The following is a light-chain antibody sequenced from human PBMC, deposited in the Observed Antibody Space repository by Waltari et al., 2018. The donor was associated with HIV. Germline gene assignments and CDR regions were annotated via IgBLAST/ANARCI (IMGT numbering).Light chain of an antibody. CDR2: EDN. CDR1: SGSIAISY. V-gene: IGLV6-57*01. Sequence: NFMLTQPHSVSESPGKTVSISCTRSSGSIAISYVQWYQQRPGSSPTAVIFEDNQRPSGVPERFSGSIDSSSNSASLTISGLKTEDEADYYCQSYDTTTPVVFGGGTRLTVL. J-gene: IGLJ2*01. CDR3: QSYDTTTPVV.